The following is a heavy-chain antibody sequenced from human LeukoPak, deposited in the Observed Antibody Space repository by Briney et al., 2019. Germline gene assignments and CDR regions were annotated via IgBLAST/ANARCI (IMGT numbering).Heavy chain of an antibody. D-gene: IGHD2-15*01. CDR2: IKQDGSEK. CDR1: GFTFSSYW. Sequence: GGSLRLSCAASGFTFSSYWMSWVRQAPGKGLEWVANIKQDGSEKYYVDSVMGRFTISRDNAKNSLYLQMNSLRAEDTAVYYCARDGGGLGYFQLGPPPKYFDYWGQGTLVTVSS. V-gene: IGHV3-7*01. CDR3: ARDGGGLGYFQLGPPPKYFDY. J-gene: IGHJ4*02.